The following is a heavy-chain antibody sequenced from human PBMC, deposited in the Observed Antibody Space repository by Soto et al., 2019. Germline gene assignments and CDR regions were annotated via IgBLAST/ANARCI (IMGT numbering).Heavy chain of an antibody. CDR2: ISTSGGTT. V-gene: IGHV3-23*01. CDR1: GFTFSNFD. CDR3: ATWTAAPAH. D-gene: IGHD6-13*01. Sequence: VSLRLSCAASGFTFSNFDMSWVRQAPGKGLEWVSGISTSGGTTYYADSVKGRFTSSRDNSKNTLYLQMTSLRAEDTAVYYCATWTAAPAHWGEGNLVTVSS. J-gene: IGHJ4*02.